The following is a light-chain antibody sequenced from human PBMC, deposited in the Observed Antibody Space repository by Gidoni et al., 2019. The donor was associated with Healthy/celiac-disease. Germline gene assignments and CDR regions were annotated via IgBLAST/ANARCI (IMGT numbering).Light chain of an antibody. V-gene: IGKV3-15*01. CDR2: GAS. J-gene: IGKJ4*01. CDR3: QQYNNWPPLT. CDR1: QSVSSN. Sequence: IVMTQSPATLSVSPGESATLSCRASQSVSSNLAWYQQKPGQAPRLLIYGASTRATGIPARFSGSGSGTEFTLTISSLQSEDFAVYYCQQYNNWPPLTFGGXTKVEIK.